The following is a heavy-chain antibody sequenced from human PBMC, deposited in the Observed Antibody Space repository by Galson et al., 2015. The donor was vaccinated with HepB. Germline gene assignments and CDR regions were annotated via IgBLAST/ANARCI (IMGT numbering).Heavy chain of an antibody. J-gene: IGHJ4*02. V-gene: IGHV3-48*02. Sequence: SLRLSCAASGFTLSTYGMTWVRQAPGKGLEWVSYISSSSSTIYSADSVKGRFTISRDNAKNSLYLQMNSLRDEDTAVYYCARDLTYSSSWYFDYWGQGTLVTVSS. CDR1: GFTLSTYG. CDR3: ARDLTYSSSWYFDY. CDR2: ISSSSSTI. D-gene: IGHD6-13*01.